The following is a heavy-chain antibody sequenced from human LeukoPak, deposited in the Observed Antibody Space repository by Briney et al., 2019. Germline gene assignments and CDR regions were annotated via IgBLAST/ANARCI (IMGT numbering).Heavy chain of an antibody. D-gene: IGHD6-25*01. CDR1: GGSFSGYY. CDR2: INHSGST. V-gene: IGHV4-34*01. CDR3: ARGLGVAVHIAADYFDY. J-gene: IGHJ4*02. Sequence: SETLSLTCAVYGGSFSGYYWSWIRQPPGKGLEWIGEINHSGSTNYNPSLKSRVTISVDTSKNQFSLKLSSVTAADTAVYYCARGLGVAVHIAADYFDYWGQGTLVTLYS.